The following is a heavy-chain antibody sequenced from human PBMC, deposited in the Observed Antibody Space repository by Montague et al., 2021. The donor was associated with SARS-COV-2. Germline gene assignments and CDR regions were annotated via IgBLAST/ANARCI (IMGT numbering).Heavy chain of an antibody. Sequence: SGKVSCKASGYTLDSYGISLVRQAPGQGLEWMGWISGYNGDTHFAQKFQGRVTMTTDTSTSTAYMELRSLRSDDTAVYFCARDRSTMIRGVMAYWGQGTRVTVSS. V-gene: IGHV1-18*01. D-gene: IGHD3-10*01. CDR3: ARDRSTMIRGVMAY. J-gene: IGHJ4*02. CDR1: GYTLDSYG. CDR2: ISGYNGDT.